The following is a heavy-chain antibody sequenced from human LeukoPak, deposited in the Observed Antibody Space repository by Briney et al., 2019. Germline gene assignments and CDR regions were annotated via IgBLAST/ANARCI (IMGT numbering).Heavy chain of an antibody. CDR3: ATRAYGSGSYWVLIDY. J-gene: IGHJ4*02. CDR2: FNPEDGET. D-gene: IGHD3-10*01. CDR1: GYTLTELS. V-gene: IGHV1-24*01. Sequence: SVTVSCKVSGYTLTELSMHWVRQAPGKGLEWMGGFNPEDGETIYAQKFQGRVTMTEDTSTHTAYMELSSLRSDDTAVYYCATRAYGSGSYWVLIDYWGQGTLVTVSS.